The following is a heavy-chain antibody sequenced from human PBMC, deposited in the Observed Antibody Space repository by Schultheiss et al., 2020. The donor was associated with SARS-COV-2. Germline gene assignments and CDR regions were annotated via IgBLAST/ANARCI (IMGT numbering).Heavy chain of an antibody. CDR1: GFTFSSYA. V-gene: IGHV3-23*01. CDR2: ISGNDGST. D-gene: IGHD3-22*01. CDR3: AKQDDSSGSYLRYFDY. J-gene: IGHJ4*02. Sequence: GSLRLSCAASGFTFSSYAMSWVRQAPGKGLKWVSTISGNDGSTYYADSVKGRFTISRDNSKNTLYLQMNSLRAEDTAIYYCAKQDDSSGSYLRYFDYWGQGTLVTVSS.